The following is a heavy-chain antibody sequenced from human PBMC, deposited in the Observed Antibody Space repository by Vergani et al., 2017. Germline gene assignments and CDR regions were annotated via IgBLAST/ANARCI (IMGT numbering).Heavy chain of an antibody. V-gene: IGHV3-48*01. Sequence: EVQLVESGGGLVQPGGSLRLSCAASGFTFSSYSMNRVRQAPGKGLEWVSYISSSSSTIYYADSVKGRFTISRDNAKNSLYLQMNSLRAEDTAVYYCARDLYCSGGSCYSFDYWGQGTLVTVSS. D-gene: IGHD2-15*01. CDR2: ISSSSSTI. CDR1: GFTFSSYS. J-gene: IGHJ4*02. CDR3: ARDLYCSGGSCYSFDY.